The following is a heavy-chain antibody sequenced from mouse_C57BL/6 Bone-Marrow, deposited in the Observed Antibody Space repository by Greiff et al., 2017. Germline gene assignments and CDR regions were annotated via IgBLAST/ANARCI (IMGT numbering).Heavy chain of an antibody. V-gene: IGHV5-4*01. D-gene: IGHD1-1*01. CDR3: AREGLLR. J-gene: IGHJ2*01. CDR2: ISDGGSYT. Sequence: EVQVVESGGGLVKPGGSLKLSCAASGFTFSSYAMSWVRQTPEKRLEWVATISDGGSYTYYPDNVKGRFTISRDNAKNNLYLQMSHLKSEDTAMYYCAREGLLRWGRGTTLTVSS. CDR1: GFTFSSYA.